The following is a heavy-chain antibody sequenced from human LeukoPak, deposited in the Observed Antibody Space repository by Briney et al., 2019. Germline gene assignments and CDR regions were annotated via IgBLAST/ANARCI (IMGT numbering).Heavy chain of an antibody. D-gene: IGHD3-9*01. V-gene: IGHV4-34*01. Sequence: PSETLSLTCAVYGGSFSGYYWSWIRQPPGKGLEWIGEINHSGSTNYNPSLKSRVTISVDTSKNQFSLKLSSVTAADTAVYYCAREGLLTGRRPFDPWGQGTLVTVSS. J-gene: IGHJ5*02. CDR3: AREGLLTGRRPFDP. CDR2: INHSGST. CDR1: GGSFSGYY.